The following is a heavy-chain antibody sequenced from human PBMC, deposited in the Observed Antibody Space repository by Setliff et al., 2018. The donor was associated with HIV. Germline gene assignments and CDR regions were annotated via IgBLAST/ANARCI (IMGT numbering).Heavy chain of an antibody. J-gene: IGHJ4*02. D-gene: IGHD3-3*01. CDR3: ARGPQYNFWGGYLGL. Sequence: GGSLRLSCAASGLTFSTHSMNWVRQAPGKGLEWVSYISGSSSPIYYADSVKGRFTISRDNAKNTLYLQMTSLRAEDTAVYYCARGPQYNFWGGYLGLWGRGTLVTVSS. V-gene: IGHV3-48*04. CDR2: ISGSSSPI. CDR1: GLTFSTHS.